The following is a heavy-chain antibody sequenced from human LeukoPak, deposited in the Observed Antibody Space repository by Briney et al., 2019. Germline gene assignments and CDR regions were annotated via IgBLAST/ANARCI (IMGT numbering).Heavy chain of an antibody. CDR3: ARRTSTGYFDY. V-gene: IGHV1-18*04. Sequence: AAVKVSCKTSGNTFTSYYMHWVRQAPGQGLEWMGWISADNVMTNYPQKLQGRVTMTTDTSTITAYMDLRSLRSDDTAVYYCARRTSTGYFDYWGQGTLVPVFS. CDR1: GNTFTSYY. D-gene: IGHD1-1*01. J-gene: IGHJ4*02. CDR2: ISADNVMT.